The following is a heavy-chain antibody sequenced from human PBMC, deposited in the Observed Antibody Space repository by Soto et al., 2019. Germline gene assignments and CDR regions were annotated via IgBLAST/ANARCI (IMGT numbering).Heavy chain of an antibody. CDR3: ARLRITMVRGVIRGSYFDY. D-gene: IGHD3-10*01. Sequence: GGSLRLSYAASGFTVSSNYMSWVRQAPGKGLEWVSVIYSGGSTYYADSVKGRFTISRDNSKNTLYLQMNSLRAEDTAVYYCARLRITMVRGVIRGSYFDYWGQGTLVTVSS. V-gene: IGHV3-66*01. CDR1: GFTVSSNY. J-gene: IGHJ4*02. CDR2: IYSGGST.